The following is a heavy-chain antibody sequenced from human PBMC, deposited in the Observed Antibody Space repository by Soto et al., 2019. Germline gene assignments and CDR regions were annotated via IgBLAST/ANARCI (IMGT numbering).Heavy chain of an antibody. Sequence: EVPLVESGGGLVQPGGSLKLSCAASGFTFSGSAMHWVRQASGKGLEWVGRIRSKANSYATAYAASVKGRFTISRDDSKNTAYLQMNSLKTEDTAVYYCTRLVDTAMFWGQGTTVTVSS. CDR1: GFTFSGSA. J-gene: IGHJ6*02. V-gene: IGHV3-73*01. CDR3: TRLVDTAMF. CDR2: IRSKANSYAT. D-gene: IGHD5-18*01.